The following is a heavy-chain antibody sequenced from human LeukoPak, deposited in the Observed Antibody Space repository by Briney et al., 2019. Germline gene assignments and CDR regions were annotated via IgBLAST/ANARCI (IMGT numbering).Heavy chain of an antibody. D-gene: IGHD3-22*01. CDR2: ISYDGSNK. Sequence: PGDSLTLSCAASGFTFSSYGMHWVRQAPAKALECVAVISYDGSNKYYADSVKGQFTISRDNYKNPLYLQMNSRRAEDTAVYYCAKPLKITMIVVAIGGWGQGTLVTVSS. CDR1: GFTFSSYG. CDR3: AKPLKITMIVVAIGG. J-gene: IGHJ4*02. V-gene: IGHV3-30*18.